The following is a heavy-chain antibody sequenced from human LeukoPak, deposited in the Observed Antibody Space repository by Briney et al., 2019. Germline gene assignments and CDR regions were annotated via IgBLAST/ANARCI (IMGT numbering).Heavy chain of an antibody. CDR2: IYYSGST. CDR1: GGSISSYY. CDR3: ARATHSGPFDY. J-gene: IGHJ4*02. V-gene: IGHV4-59*01. D-gene: IGHD2-15*01. Sequence: SETLSLTCTVSGGSISSYYWSWIRQPPGKGLEWIGYIYYSGSTNYNPSLKSRVTISVDTSKNQFSLKLSSVTAADTAVYYCARATHSGPFDYWGQGALVTVSS.